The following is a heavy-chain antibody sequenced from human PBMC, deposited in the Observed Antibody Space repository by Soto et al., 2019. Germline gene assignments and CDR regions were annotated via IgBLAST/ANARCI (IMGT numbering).Heavy chain of an antibody. Sequence: EVELMESGGGLVQPGGSLRLSCAASGFPFSTYPMNWVRQVPGKGLEWVSGISGGGISTFYADSVKGRFTISRDNSKNTVYLQMNRLRAEDTALYYCVKLPVTTASYYYFGMDVWGQWTTVTVSS. V-gene: IGHV3-23*01. J-gene: IGHJ6*02. CDR3: VKLPVTTASYYYFGMDV. CDR1: GFPFSTYP. D-gene: IGHD4-4*01. CDR2: ISGGGIST.